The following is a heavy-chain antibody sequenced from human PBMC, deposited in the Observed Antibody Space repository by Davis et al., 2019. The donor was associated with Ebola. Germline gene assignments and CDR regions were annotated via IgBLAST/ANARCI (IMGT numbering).Heavy chain of an antibody. CDR1: GFTFSDYY. CDR3: AKDKLASYYYYGMDV. D-gene: IGHD1-7*01. Sequence: GGSLRLSCAASGFTFSDYYMSWIRQAPGKGLEWVSYISSSGSTIYYADSVKGRFTISRDNAKNSLYLQMNSLRAEDTAVYYCAKDKLASYYYYGMDVWGQGTTVTVSS. J-gene: IGHJ6*02. CDR2: ISSSGSTI. V-gene: IGHV3-11*01.